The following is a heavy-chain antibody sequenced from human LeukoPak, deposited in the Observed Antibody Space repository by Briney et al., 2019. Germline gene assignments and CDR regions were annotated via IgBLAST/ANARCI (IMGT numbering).Heavy chain of an antibody. CDR3: ARENTIFGVDRGGWFDP. Sequence: SVKVSCKASGGTFSSYAISWVRQAPGQGLEWMGGIIPIFGTANYAQKFQGRVTITTDESTSTAYMELSSLRSEDAAVYYCARENTIFGVDRGGWFDPWGQGTLVTVSS. CDR2: IIPIFGTA. V-gene: IGHV1-69*05. J-gene: IGHJ5*02. D-gene: IGHD3-3*01. CDR1: GGTFSSYA.